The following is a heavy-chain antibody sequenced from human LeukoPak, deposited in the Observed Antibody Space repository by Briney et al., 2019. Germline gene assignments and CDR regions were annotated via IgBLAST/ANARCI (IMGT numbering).Heavy chain of an antibody. CDR1: GFTFSNYA. Sequence: PGGSLRLSCAASGFTFSNYAIHWVRQAPGKGLEWVAVISYDGSNKYYADSVRGRFTISRDNSKNTLYLQMNSLRAEDTAVYFCAKGSKAVLFTRDHYMDVWGKGTTVTISS. V-gene: IGHV3-30*04. J-gene: IGHJ6*03. CDR3: AKGSKAVLFTRDHYMDV. CDR2: ISYDGSNK. D-gene: IGHD6-19*01.